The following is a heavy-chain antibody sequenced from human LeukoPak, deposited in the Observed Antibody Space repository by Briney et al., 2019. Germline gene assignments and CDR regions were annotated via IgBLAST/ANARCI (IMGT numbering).Heavy chain of an antibody. CDR2: IKSKTDGGTT. V-gene: IGHV3-15*01. Sequence: GGSLRLSCAASGFTFSNAWMSWVRQAPGKGLEWVGRIKSKTDGGTTDYAAPVKGRFTISRDDSKNTLCLQMNSLKTEDTAVYYCTTDFWSGYYTGSWFDPWGQGTLVTVSS. D-gene: IGHD3-3*01. CDR3: TTDFWSGYYTGSWFDP. CDR1: GFTFSNAW. J-gene: IGHJ5*02.